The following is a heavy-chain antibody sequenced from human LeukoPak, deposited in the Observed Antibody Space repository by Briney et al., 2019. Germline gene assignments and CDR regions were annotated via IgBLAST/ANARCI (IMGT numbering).Heavy chain of an antibody. D-gene: IGHD1-7*01. J-gene: IGHJ4*02. CDR3: GREIEGTTDY. V-gene: IGHV1-46*01. CDR2: IKPSDGFT. Sequence: ASVKVSCKTSGYTFTSYYVHWVRQAPAQGLEWMGVIKPSDGFTSYAQKFQGRLTVTRDMSTSTVYMELNSLRSEDTAVYFCGREIEGTTDYWGQGTLVTVSS. CDR1: GYTFTSYY.